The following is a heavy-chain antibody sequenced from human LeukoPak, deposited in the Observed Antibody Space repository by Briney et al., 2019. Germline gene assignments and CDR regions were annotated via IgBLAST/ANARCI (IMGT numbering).Heavy chain of an antibody. CDR3: AREYYYDSSGYYPEEDY. CDR1: GGSISSGSYY. J-gene: IGHJ4*02. V-gene: IGHV4-61*02. CDR2: IYTSGST. D-gene: IGHD3-22*01. Sequence: SETLSLTCTVSGGSISSGSYYWSWIRQPAGKGLEWIGRIYTSGSTNYNPSLKSRVTISVDTSKNQFSLKLSSVTAADTAVYYCAREYYYDSSGYYPEEDYWGQGTLVTVSS.